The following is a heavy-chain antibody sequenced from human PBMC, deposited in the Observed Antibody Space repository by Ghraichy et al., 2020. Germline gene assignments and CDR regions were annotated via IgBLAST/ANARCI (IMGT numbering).Heavy chain of an antibody. Sequence: GGSLRLSCIASTFTVSDNYINWVRQAPGKGLEWVSIIYPDGNTYYADSVKGRFTISRDNPKNTVSLLMSSLRAEDTAVYYCARQRWGSYFGQGTLVTISS. D-gene: IGHD3-16*01. CDR3: ARQRWGSY. J-gene: IGHJ4*02. CDR1: TFTVSDNY. CDR2: IYPDGNT. V-gene: IGHV3-66*04.